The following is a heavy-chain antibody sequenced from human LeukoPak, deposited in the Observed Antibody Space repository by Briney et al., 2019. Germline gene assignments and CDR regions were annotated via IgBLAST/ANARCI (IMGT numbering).Heavy chain of an antibody. Sequence: SETLSLTCTVSGGSISSSSYYWGWIRQPPGKGLEWIGEIYHSGSTNYNPSLKSRVTISVDKSKNQFSLKLSSVTAADTAVYYCARVGIAVAGNDYWGQGTLVTVSS. CDR2: IYHSGST. V-gene: IGHV4-39*07. J-gene: IGHJ4*02. D-gene: IGHD6-19*01. CDR1: GGSISSSSYY. CDR3: ARVGIAVAGNDY.